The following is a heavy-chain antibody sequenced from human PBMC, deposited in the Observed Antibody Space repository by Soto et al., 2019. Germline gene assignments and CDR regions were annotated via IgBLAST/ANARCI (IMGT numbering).Heavy chain of an antibody. CDR2: IYHSGST. CDR1: GGSISSGCYS. CDR3: AREEKGWFEP. J-gene: IGHJ5*02. Sequence: PSETLSLTCAVSGGSISSGCYSWSWIRQPPGKGLEWIGYIYHSGSTHYNPSLKSRVTISVDRSKNQFSLKLSSVNAAETAAYYCAREEKGWFEPWGQGTLVPVSS. V-gene: IGHV4-30-2*01.